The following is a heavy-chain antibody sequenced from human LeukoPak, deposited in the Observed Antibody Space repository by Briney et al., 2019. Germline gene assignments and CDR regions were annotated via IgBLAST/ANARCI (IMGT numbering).Heavy chain of an antibody. CDR3: ARSATTSLFDF. J-gene: IGHJ4*02. D-gene: IGHD1-14*01. Sequence: GGSLRLSCAASGFTFSSYEMNWVRRAPGKGLEWVSFITSDGNTRFYADSVKGRFTISRYNAKNSLYLQMNRLRAEDTAVYHCARSATTSLFDFWGQGTLVAVSS. CDR1: GFTFSSYE. V-gene: IGHV3-48*03. CDR2: ITSDGNTR.